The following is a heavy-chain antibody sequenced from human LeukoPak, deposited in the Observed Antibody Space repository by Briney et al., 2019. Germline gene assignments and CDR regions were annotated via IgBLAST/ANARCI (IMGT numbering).Heavy chain of an antibody. Sequence: PSETLSLTCTVSGGSISGYYYNWIRQPPGKGLEWIGYIYYSGSTNYNPSLKSRVTISLDTSKNQFSLKLSSVTTADTAVYYCATSVVTLYWYFDLWGRGTMVTVSS. V-gene: IGHV4-59*01. D-gene: IGHD4-23*01. CDR2: IYYSGST. CDR3: ATSVVTLYWYFDL. CDR1: GGSISGYY. J-gene: IGHJ2*01.